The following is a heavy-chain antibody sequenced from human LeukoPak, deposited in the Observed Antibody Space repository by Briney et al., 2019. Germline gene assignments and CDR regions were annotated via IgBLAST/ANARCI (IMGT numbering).Heavy chain of an antibody. D-gene: IGHD2/OR15-2a*01. CDR1: RFTFSSYA. V-gene: IGHV3-30-3*01. CDR2: ISYDGSNK. CDR3: ARGRQKPIYGVDY. J-gene: IGHJ4*02. Sequence: GGSLRLSCSASRFTFSSYAMHWVRQAPGKGLEWVAVISYDGSNKYYADSVKGRFTISRDNSKNTLYLQMNSLRAEDTAVYYCARGRQKPIYGVDYWGQGTLVTVSS.